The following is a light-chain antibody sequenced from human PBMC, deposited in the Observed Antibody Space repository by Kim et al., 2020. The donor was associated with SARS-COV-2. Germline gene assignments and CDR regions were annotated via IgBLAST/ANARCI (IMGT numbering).Light chain of an antibody. V-gene: IGKV4-1*01. CDR2: WAS. CDR1: QSVLYSSNNKNY. Sequence: IVMTQSPDSLAVSLGERATINCKSSQSVLYSSNNKNYLAWYQQKPGQPPKLLIYWASTRESGVPDRFSGSGSGTDFTLTISSLQAEDVAVYYCQQYYSTPLTSGGGTKVDIK. CDR3: QQYYSTPLT. J-gene: IGKJ4*01.